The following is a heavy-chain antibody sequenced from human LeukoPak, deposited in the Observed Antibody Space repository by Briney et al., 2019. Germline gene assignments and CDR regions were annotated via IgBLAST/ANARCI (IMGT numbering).Heavy chain of an antibody. Sequence: GGSLRLSCEASGFSFSTSGVLWVRQAPGKGLEWMAVISKDGRKNHYADSVKGRFTISRDNSKSTLFLQMNSLRPEDTAIYYCARDLLNYGSAYYDVGIFGSWGQGTLVTVSS. CDR3: ARDLLNYGSAYYDVGIFGS. CDR2: ISKDGRKN. V-gene: IGHV3-30*04. J-gene: IGHJ4*02. D-gene: IGHD3-10*01. CDR1: GFSFSTSG.